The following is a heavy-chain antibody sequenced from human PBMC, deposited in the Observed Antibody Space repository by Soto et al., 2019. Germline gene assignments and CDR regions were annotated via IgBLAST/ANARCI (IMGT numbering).Heavy chain of an antibody. J-gene: IGHJ4*02. CDR3: AKAAPGPKNFDY. D-gene: IGHD6-13*01. CDR2: ISGTGGST. V-gene: IGHV3-23*01. CDR1: GFIFRNYA. Sequence: GESLKISCAGSGFIFRNYAMSWVRQAPGKGLEWVSTISGTGGSTYYADSVKGRFTIFRDNSKSTLYLQMSSLRADDTAVYYCAKAAPGPKNFDYWGQGTLVTVSS.